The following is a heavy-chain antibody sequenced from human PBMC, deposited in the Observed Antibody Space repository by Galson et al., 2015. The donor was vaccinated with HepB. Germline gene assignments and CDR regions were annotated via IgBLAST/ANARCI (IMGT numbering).Heavy chain of an antibody. V-gene: IGHV1-46*01. J-gene: IGHJ3*02. D-gene: IGHD2-2*02. CDR2: INTSGGST. CDR3: ASDQHCSSTSCYNSCAAFDI. CDR1: GYTFTSYY. Sequence: SVKVSCKASGYTFTSYYMHWVRQAPGQGLEWMGIINTSGGSTNYAQKFQGRVTMTRDTSTSTVYMELSSLRSEDTAVYYGASDQHCSSTSCYNSCAAFDIWGQGTMVTVSS.